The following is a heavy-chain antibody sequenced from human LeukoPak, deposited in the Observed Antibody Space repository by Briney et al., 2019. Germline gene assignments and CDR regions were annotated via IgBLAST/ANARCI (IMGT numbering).Heavy chain of an antibody. Sequence: PSETLSLTCAVSGGSISSSNWWSWVRQPPGKGLEWIGEIYHSGSTNYNPSLKSRVTISVDTSKNQFSLKLSSVTAADTAVYYCHLSVAAAGKTLDYWGQGTLVTVSS. CDR3: HLSVAAAGKTLDY. CDR1: GGSISSSNW. V-gene: IGHV4-4*02. J-gene: IGHJ4*02. CDR2: IYHSGST. D-gene: IGHD6-13*01.